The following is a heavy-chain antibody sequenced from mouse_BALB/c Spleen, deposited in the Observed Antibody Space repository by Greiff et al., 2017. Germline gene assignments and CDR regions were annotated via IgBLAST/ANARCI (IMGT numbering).Heavy chain of an antibody. CDR1: GYSITSDYA. V-gene: IGHV3-2*02. CDR2: ISYSGST. J-gene: IGHJ4*01. CDR3: ARIYDGYYGAMDY. Sequence: EVQLVESGPGLVKPSQSLSLTCTVTGYSITSDYAWNWIRQFPGNKLEWMGYISYSGSTSYNPSLKSRISITRDTSKNQFFLQLNSVTTEDTATYYCARIYDGYYGAMDYWGQGTSVTVSS. D-gene: IGHD2-3*01.